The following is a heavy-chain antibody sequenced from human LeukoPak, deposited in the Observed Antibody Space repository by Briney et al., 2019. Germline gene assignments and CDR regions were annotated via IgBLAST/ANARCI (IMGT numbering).Heavy chain of an antibody. Sequence: GGSLRLSCAGAGFTFSNHVMHWVRQAPGKGLEWVSSISASGGSTYYAESVKGRFTISRGNSKNTLFLQMNSLRAEDTAVYYCAKDGIGRAGTTDYWGQGTLVTVSS. J-gene: IGHJ4*02. D-gene: IGHD1-7*01. CDR1: GFTFSNHV. V-gene: IGHV3-23*01. CDR3: AKDGIGRAGTTDY. CDR2: ISASGGST.